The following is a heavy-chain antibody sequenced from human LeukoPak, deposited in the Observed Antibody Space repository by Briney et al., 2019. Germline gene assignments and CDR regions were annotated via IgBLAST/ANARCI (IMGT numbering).Heavy chain of an antibody. V-gene: IGHV1-69*04. Sequence: GASVKVSCKASGGTFSSYAISWVRQAPGQGLEWMGKIIPILGIANYAQKFQGRVTITADKSTSTAYMELSSLRSEDTAVYYCARGFGSRAAAPEMPKTWGHGTLVTVSS. CDR1: GGTFSSYA. CDR2: IIPILGIA. J-gene: IGHJ5*01. CDR3: ARGFGSRAAAPEMPKT. D-gene: IGHD6-13*01.